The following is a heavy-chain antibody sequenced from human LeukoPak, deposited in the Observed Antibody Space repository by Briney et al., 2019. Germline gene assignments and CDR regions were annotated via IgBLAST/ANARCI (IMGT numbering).Heavy chain of an antibody. CDR3: AKDRGNFVAFDP. J-gene: IGHJ5*02. D-gene: IGHD3-16*01. CDR2: IYHSGST. CDR1: GYSISSGYY. Sequence: SETLSLTCTVSGYSISSGYYWGWIRQPPGKGLEWIGSIYHSGSTYYNPSLKSRVTISVDTSKNQFSLKLSSVTAADTAVYYCAKDRGNFVAFDPWGQGPLVTVSS. V-gene: IGHV4-38-2*02.